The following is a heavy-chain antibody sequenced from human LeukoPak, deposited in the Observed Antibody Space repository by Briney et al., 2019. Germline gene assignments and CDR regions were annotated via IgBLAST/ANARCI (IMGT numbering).Heavy chain of an antibody. Sequence: VASVKVSCKASGYTFTSYYTHWVRQAPGQGLEWMGIINPSGGSTSYAQKFQGRVTMTRDTSTSTVYMELSSLRSEDTAVYYCARFGHDYGEVDYWGQGTLVTVSS. D-gene: IGHD4-17*01. V-gene: IGHV1-46*01. CDR2: INPSGGST. CDR3: ARFGHDYGEVDY. CDR1: GYTFTSYY. J-gene: IGHJ4*02.